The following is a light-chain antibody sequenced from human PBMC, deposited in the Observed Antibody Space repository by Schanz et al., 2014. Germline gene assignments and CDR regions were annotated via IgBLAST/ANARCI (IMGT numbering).Light chain of an antibody. CDR2: EVS. CDR3: SSYTSSSTLAV. J-gene: IGLJ2*01. Sequence: QSALTQPPSVSGSPGQSVTISCTGTSSDVGSYNRVSWYQQPPGTAPKLMIYEVSNRPSGVRDRFSGSKSGNTASLTISGLQAEDEADYYCSSYTSSSTLAVFGGGTKLTVL. V-gene: IGLV2-18*02. CDR1: SSDVGSYNR.